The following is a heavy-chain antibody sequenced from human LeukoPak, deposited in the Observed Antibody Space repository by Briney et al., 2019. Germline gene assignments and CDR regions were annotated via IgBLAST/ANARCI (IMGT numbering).Heavy chain of an antibody. V-gene: IGHV3-21*01. Sequence: GGSLRLSCAASGFTFSSYSMNWVRQAPGKGLEWVSSISSSSSYIHYADSVKGRFTISRGNAKNSLYLQMNSLRAEDTAVYYCARARSIAARGFWFDPWGQGTLVTVSS. J-gene: IGHJ5*02. D-gene: IGHD6-6*01. CDR1: GFTFSSYS. CDR3: ARARSIAARGFWFDP. CDR2: ISSSSSYI.